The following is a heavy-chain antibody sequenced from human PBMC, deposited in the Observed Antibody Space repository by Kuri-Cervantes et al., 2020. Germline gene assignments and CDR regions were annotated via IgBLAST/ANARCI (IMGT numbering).Heavy chain of an antibody. CDR3: ARDRGVVVAEFDP. Sequence: GESLKISCAASGFIFSTYAITWVRQAPGKGLQCVSSITGRGDSTYYSDSVKGRFTISRDNSKNTVYLQMNSLRAEDTAVYYCARDRGVVVAEFDPWGQGTLVTVSS. CDR1: GFIFSTYA. CDR2: ITGRGDST. J-gene: IGHJ5*02. V-gene: IGHV3-23*01. D-gene: IGHD2-15*01.